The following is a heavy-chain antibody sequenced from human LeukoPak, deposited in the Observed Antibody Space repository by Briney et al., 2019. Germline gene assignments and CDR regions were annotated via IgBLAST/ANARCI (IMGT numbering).Heavy chain of an antibody. V-gene: IGHV4-34*01. CDR2: INHSGST. Sequence: SETLSLTCAVYGGSFSGYYWSWIRQPPGKGLEWIGEINHSGSTNYNPSLKSRVTISVDTSKNQFSLKLSSVAAADTAVYYCASRYDSSGYDDAFDIWGQGTMVTVSS. CDR3: ASRYDSSGYDDAFDI. D-gene: IGHD3-22*01. CDR1: GGSFSGYY. J-gene: IGHJ3*02.